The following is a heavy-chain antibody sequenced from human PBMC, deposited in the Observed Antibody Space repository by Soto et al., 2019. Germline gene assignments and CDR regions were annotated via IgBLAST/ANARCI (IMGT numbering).Heavy chain of an antibody. J-gene: IGHJ5*02. Sequence: QVQLVESGGGVVQPGRSLRLSCAASGFNFSSSAMYWVRQAPGKGLEWMAVLSDDGSNRYYADSVRGRFTISRDNSKNKRYLQMNSLRADDTAVYYCARASMVRGIIGWFDPWGQGTLVTVSS. CDR2: LSDDGSNR. CDR3: ARASMVRGIIGWFDP. V-gene: IGHV3-30-3*01. CDR1: GFNFSSSA. D-gene: IGHD3-10*01.